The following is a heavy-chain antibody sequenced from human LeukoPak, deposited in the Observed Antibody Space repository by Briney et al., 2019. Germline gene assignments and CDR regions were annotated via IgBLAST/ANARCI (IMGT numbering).Heavy chain of an antibody. J-gene: IGHJ3*02. D-gene: IGHD2-21*02. V-gene: IGHV3-23*01. Sequence: GGSLRLSCVASGFTFSSYAMNWFRQAPGKGLEWVSATRGSGDTTHYEDSVKGRFTISRDDSKNTLYLEMNSLRAEDTAVYYCAKGLGDFGRTGAFNIWGQGTMVTVSP. CDR2: TRGSGDTT. CDR3: AKGLGDFGRTGAFNI. CDR1: GFTFSSYA.